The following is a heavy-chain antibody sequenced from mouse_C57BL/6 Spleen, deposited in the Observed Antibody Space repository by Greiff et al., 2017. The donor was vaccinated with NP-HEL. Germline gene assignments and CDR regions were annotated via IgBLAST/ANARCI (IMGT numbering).Heavy chain of an antibody. CDR1: GYTFTSYW. V-gene: IGHV1-50*01. CDR3: ARDYEDDYDCFAY. D-gene: IGHD2-4*01. J-gene: IGHJ3*01. CDR2: LDPSDSYT. Sequence: KESCQASGYTFTSYWMQWVKQRPGQGLEWIGELDPSDSYTNYNQKFKGKATLTVATSSSTAYMQLSSLTTDDSSVYYCARDYEDDYDCFAYWGQGTLVTVSA.